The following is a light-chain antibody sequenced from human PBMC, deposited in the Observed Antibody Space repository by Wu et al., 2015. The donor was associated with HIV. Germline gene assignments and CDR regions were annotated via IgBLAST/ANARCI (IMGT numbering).Light chain of an antibody. CDR1: QSINNG. V-gene: IGKV3-15*01. CDR2: GAS. Sequence: EIVLTQSPATLSVSPGERAILTCRASQSINNGLAWYQHKPGQTPRLLIYGASTRATGTPARFSGTWSGTEFTLIISSLQSEDFAVYYCQQYNNWPPLTFGGGTKVEIK. J-gene: IGKJ4*01. CDR3: QQYNNWPPLT.